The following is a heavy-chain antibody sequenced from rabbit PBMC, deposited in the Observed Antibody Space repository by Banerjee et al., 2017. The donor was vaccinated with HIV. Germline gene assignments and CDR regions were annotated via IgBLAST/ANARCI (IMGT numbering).Heavy chain of an antibody. CDR3: ARDYRYDDYPFNL. CDR2: IYTGSGST. J-gene: IGHJ4*01. Sequence: QSLVVTGGGLVQPEGSLTLTCTPSGFTLSSYCMCWVSQAPGKGLEWIGCIYTGSGSTYYPSWAKGRFNISKTSSTTVTLQMTSLTAADTATYFCARDYRYDDYPFNLWGQGTLVTVS. CDR1: GFTLSSYC. D-gene: IGHD2-1*01. V-gene: IGHV1S40*01.